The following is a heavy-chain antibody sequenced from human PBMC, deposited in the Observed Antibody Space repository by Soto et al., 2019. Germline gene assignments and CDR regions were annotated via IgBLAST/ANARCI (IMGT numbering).Heavy chain of an antibody. CDR3: ARWATTGGLDV. J-gene: IGHJ1*01. CDR2: TSYDGSDK. V-gene: IGHV3-30*19. D-gene: IGHD1-1*01. CDR1: GFTFRSYV. Sequence: QVQLVESGGGVVQPGTSLRVSCVGSGFTFRSYVIHWVRQAPGKGLGWVALTSYDGSDKYYDDSVRGRFTISRDNSRNTVELQMDSLRLEDTALYYCARWATTGGLDVWGQGTLVSVSS.